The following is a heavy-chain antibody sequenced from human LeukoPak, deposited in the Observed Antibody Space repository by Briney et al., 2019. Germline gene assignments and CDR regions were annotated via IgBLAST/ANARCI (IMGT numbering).Heavy chain of an antibody. CDR1: GFTFKSFS. V-gene: IGHV3-48*04. Sequence: GSLRLSCAASGFTFKSFSMNWVRQAPGKGLEWVSYIRNDGKSIYYADSVKGRFTISRDNAKDSLYLQMNSLRAEDTAVYYCARGQVTFGGVIVGIDYWGQGTLVTVSS. CDR3: ARGQVTFGGVIVGIDY. J-gene: IGHJ4*02. D-gene: IGHD3-16*02. CDR2: IRNDGKSI.